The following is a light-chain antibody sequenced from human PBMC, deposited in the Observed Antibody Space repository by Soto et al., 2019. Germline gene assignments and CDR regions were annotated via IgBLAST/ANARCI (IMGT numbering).Light chain of an antibody. CDR1: QRITSY. CDR2: DAT. CDR3: QQRSDGQYT. Sequence: EVVLAQSPATLSLSPGERATLSCRASQRITSYSAWYPQKPGQAPRLLIYDATNRVAGVPARFSGSRSGTDSTLTISTLQPEDFAVYYCQQRSDGQYTFGQRTKVEL. V-gene: IGKV3-11*01. J-gene: IGKJ2*01.